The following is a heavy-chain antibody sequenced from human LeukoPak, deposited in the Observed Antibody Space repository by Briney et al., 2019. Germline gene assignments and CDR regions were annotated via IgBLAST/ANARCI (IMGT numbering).Heavy chain of an antibody. J-gene: IGHJ5*02. CDR1: GGSVNTAGYY. D-gene: IGHD1-1*01. V-gene: IGHV4-31*03. CDR3: ASIFNWNLQYNWFDP. Sequence: PSETLSLTCTVSGGSVNTAGYYWSWIRQHPGKGLEWIGYIYYTGSTYYNPSLKSRVTISVDTSKNQFSLKLSSVTAADTAVYYCASIFNWNLQYNWFDPWGQGTLVTVSS. CDR2: IYYTGST.